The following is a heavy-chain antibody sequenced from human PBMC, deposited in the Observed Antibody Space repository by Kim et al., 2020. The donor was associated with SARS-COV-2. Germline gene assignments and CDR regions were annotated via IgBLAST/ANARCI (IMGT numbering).Heavy chain of an antibody. CDR2: INHSGST. CDR3: ARVYDSSGYYYYYYYGMDV. J-gene: IGHJ6*02. D-gene: IGHD3-22*01. V-gene: IGHV4-34*01. Sequence: SETLSLTCAVYGGSFSGYYWSWIRQPPGKGLEWIGEINHSGSTNYNPSLKSRVTISVDTSKNQFSLKLSSVTAADTAVYYCARVYDSSGYYYYYYYGMDVWGQGTTVTVSS. CDR1: GGSFSGYY.